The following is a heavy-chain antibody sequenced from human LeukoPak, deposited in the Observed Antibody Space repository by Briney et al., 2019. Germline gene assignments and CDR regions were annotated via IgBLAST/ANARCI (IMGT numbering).Heavy chain of an antibody. V-gene: IGHV1-3*01. CDR1: GYTFTSYA. Sequence: EASVKVSCKASGYTFTSYAMHWVRQAPGQRLEWMGWINAGNGNTKYSQKFQGRVTITRDTSASTAYMELSSLRSEDTAVYYCARVSSGWYWRFVLWGQGTLVTVSS. CDR2: INAGNGNT. CDR3: ARVSSGWYWRFVL. D-gene: IGHD6-19*01. J-gene: IGHJ5*02.